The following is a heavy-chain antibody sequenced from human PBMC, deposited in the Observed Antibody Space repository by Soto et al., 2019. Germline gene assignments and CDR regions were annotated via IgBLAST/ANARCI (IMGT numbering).Heavy chain of an antibody. CDR2: MSYDGSNE. V-gene: IGHV3-30*18. D-gene: IGHD1-26*01. CDR1: GFTFSHYA. CDR3: AKDGSHNFDY. Sequence: QVQLVESGGGVVQPGRSLRLSCAASGFTFSHYARHWVRQAPGKGLEWVALMSYDGSNEYYADSVKGRLTISRDNSKNTLYLQMNRLSAEDTAVYYCAKDGSHNFDYWGQGTLVTVSS. J-gene: IGHJ4*02.